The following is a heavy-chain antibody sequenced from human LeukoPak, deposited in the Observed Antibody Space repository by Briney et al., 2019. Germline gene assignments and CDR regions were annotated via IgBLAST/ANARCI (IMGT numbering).Heavy chain of an antibody. J-gene: IGHJ6*02. Sequence: ASVKVSCKASGYTFTSYGISWVRQAPGRGLERMGWISGYNGNTNYAQKLQGRVTMTTDTSTSTAYMELRSLRSDDTAVYYCAGDAQRLVRLYYYGMDVWGQGTTVTVSS. CDR3: AGDAQRLVRLYYYGMDV. V-gene: IGHV1-18*01. CDR2: ISGYNGNT. CDR1: GYTFTSYG. D-gene: IGHD6-13*01.